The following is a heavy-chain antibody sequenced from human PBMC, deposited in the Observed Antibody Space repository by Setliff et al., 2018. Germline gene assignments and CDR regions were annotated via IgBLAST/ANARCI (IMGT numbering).Heavy chain of an antibody. D-gene: IGHD6-13*01. V-gene: IGHV1-18*01. CDR3: ARAPAYSSTPGSYAFDI. CDR1: GYTFTSYG. Sequence: ASVKVSCKASGYTFTSYGISWVRQAPGQGLEWMGWISAYNGNTNYAQKLQGRVTMTTDTSTSTAYMELRSLRSDDKAVYYCARAPAYSSTPGSYAFDIWGQGTMVTVSS. CDR2: ISAYNGNT. J-gene: IGHJ3*02.